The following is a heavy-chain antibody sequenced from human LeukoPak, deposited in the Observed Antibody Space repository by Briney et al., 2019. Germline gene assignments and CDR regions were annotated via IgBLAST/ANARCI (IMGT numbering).Heavy chain of an antibody. J-gene: IGHJ1*01. V-gene: IGHV4-4*08. D-gene: IGHD3-22*01. CDR1: GGSVSSYY. CDR2: IHNSGRT. CDR3: ARDQTYYVSSGYYYVTYLHH. Sequence: SETLSLTCSVSGGSVSSYYWSWIRQSPGKGLEWIGYIHNSGRTNYNPSLKSRVTGFVDTSKNQVSLRLSSVTAADTAVYYCARDQTYYVSSGYYYVTYLHHWGQGILDTVSS.